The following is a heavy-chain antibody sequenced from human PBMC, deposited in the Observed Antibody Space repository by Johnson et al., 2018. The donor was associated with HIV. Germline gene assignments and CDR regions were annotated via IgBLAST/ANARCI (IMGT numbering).Heavy chain of an antibody. CDR3: ARDLTYYNFWSGYWGDAFDI. J-gene: IGHJ3*02. D-gene: IGHD3-3*01. CDR1: GFTFSSYG. Sequence: QVQLVESGGGLVQPGGSLRLSCAASGFTFSSYGMHWVRQAPGNGLEWVAVISYDGSNKYYADSVKGRFTISRDNSKNTLYMQMNSLNTEDTAVYYCARDLTYYNFWSGYWGDAFDIWGQGTMVTVSS. V-gene: IGHV3-30*03. CDR2: ISYDGSNK.